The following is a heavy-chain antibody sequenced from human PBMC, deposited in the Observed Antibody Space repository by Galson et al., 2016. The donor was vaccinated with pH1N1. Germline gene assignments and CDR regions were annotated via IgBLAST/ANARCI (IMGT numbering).Heavy chain of an antibody. V-gene: IGHV4-30-2*01. CDR2: IYDNGSA. CDR1: GGSITNDDYS. CDR3: ARRYTSFFDLDDWFFDL. J-gene: IGHJ2*01. D-gene: IGHD3-3*01. Sequence: TLSLTCAVSGGSITNDDYSWSWIRQPPGDGLEWIGYIYDNGSAYYSPSLKRRVSISLDKSKNQFSLKLTSVTAADTAIYYCARRYTSFFDLDDWFFDLWGRGTLVTVSS.